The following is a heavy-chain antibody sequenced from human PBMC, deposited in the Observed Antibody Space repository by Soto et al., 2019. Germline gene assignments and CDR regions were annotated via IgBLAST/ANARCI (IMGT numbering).Heavy chain of an antibody. CDR3: RSSTRCYDESCVDV. CDR1: GYSISSGNY. J-gene: IGHJ6*02. D-gene: IGHD2-2*01. CDR2: LYHIGST. V-gene: IGHV4-38-2*01. Sequence: QVQLQQSGPGLVKPSETLSLICAVSGYSISSGNYWSWIRQPPGRGLEWIGSLYHIGSTHYKTSLKSRVTISVGTSKNHFALELGSVTAADTAMYYCRSSTRCYDESCVDVWGQGTMVTVSS.